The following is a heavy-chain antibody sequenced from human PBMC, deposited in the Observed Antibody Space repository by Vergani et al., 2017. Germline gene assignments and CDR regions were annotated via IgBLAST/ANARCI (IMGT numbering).Heavy chain of an antibody. CDR3: ARGRKLAGTLDY. CDR2: ISYDGSNK. J-gene: IGHJ4*02. CDR1: GFTFSSYG. Sequence: QVQLVESGGGVVQPGRSLRLSCAASGFTFSSYGMHWVRQAPGKGLEWVAVISYDGSNKYYADSVKGRFTISRDNSKNTLYLQMNSLRAEDTAVYYCARGRKLAGTLDYWGQGTLVTVSS. D-gene: IGHD6-13*01. V-gene: IGHV3-30*03.